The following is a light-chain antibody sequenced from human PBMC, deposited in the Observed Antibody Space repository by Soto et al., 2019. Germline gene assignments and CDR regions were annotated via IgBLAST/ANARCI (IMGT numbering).Light chain of an antibody. CDR1: KLGNKF. CDR3: QAWDRNTDVV. Sequence: SYELTQPPSVSVSPGQTASITCSGDKLGNKFACWYQQKPGQSPVLVIYQDNKRPSGIPERFSGSNSGNTATLTISGTQAMDDADYYGQAWDRNTDVVFGGGTQLTVL. V-gene: IGLV3-1*01. CDR2: QDN. J-gene: IGLJ2*01.